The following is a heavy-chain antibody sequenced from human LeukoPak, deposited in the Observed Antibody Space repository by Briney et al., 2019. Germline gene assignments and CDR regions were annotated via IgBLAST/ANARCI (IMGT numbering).Heavy chain of an antibody. V-gene: IGHV1-69*04. CDR1: GGTFSSYA. Sequence: SVKVSCKASGGTFSSYAISWVRQAPGQGLEWMGRVIPTLGIANYAQKFQGRVTITADKSTSTAYMELSSLRSEDTAVYYCARQKTSDSSSWYMDYWGQGTLVTVSP. J-gene: IGHJ4*02. CDR3: ARQKTSDSSSWYMDY. D-gene: IGHD6-13*01. CDR2: VIPTLGIA.